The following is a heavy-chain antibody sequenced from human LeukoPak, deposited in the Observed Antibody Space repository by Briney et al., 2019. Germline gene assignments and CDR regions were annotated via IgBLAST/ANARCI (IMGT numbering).Heavy chain of an antibody. Sequence: GGSLRLSCAASGFPFSTYVMHWVRQAPDKGLQWLAVISSDGYRTDYPDSVRGRFTISRDNFKNTVDLQMISVTAEDTAMYFCAKGLGTGSVLARPLHYWGQGTLVTVSS. CDR1: GFPFSTYV. CDR3: AKGLGTGSVLARPLHY. CDR2: ISSDGYRT. J-gene: IGHJ4*02. V-gene: IGHV3-30*18. D-gene: IGHD3-10*01.